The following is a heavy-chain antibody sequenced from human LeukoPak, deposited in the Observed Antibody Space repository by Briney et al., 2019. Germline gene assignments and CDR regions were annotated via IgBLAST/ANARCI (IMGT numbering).Heavy chain of an antibody. CDR3: ARVRLDYGDYGFPWHCDY. D-gene: IGHD4-17*01. J-gene: IGHJ4*02. CDR2: ISAYNGNT. Sequence: GASVKVSCKASGYTFTSYGISWVRQAPGQGLERMGWISAYNGNTNYAQKLQGRVTMTTDTSTSTAYMELRSLRSDDTAVYYCARVRLDYGDYGFPWHCDYWGQGTLVTVSS. V-gene: IGHV1-18*01. CDR1: GYTFTSYG.